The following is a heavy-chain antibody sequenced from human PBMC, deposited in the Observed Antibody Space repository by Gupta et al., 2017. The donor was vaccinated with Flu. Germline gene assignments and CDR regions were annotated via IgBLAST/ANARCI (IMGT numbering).Heavy chain of an antibody. J-gene: IGHJ5*02. V-gene: IGHV3-23*01. D-gene: IGHD6-19*01. CDR3: AKEDTAVAGNDNWFQP. Sequence: EEQLLVSGGGSVQPGGSLRLSCVGSGFTFAKFAMSWVRQSPWKGLEWVSGINAGGSRTCYADSVKGRFTISRDNSRNALFLHMNSLRVEDTATYSCAKEDTAVAGNDNWFQPWGQGTLATVSS. CDR2: INAGGSRT. CDR1: GFTFAKFA.